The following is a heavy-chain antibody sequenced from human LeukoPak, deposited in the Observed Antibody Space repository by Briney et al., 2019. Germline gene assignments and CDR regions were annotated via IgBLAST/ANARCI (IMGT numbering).Heavy chain of an antibody. D-gene: IGHD2-2*01. CDR3: ARVSCSSTSCYVWGYYYYGMDV. J-gene: IGHJ6*02. V-gene: IGHV1-8*01. CDR1: GYTFTSYD. CDR2: MNPNSGNT. Sequence: ASVKVSCKASGYTFTSYDINRVRQATGQGLEWMGWMNPNSGNTGYAQKFQGRVTMTRNTSISTAYMELSSLRSEDTAVYYCARVSCSSTSCYVWGYYYYGMDVWGQGTTVTVSS.